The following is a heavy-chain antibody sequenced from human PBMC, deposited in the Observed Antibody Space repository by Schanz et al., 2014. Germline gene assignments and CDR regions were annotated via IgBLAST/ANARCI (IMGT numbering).Heavy chain of an antibody. CDR1: GYTFVSYS. V-gene: IGHV1-69*09. D-gene: IGHD2-21*01. CDR3: ARGRGCYDY. Sequence: QVQLLQSGAEVKKPGASVKVSCKASGYTFVSYSMHWVRQAPGQGLEWMGKIIPVLNIATYAQRFQGRVSITADTSTNTAYMELSSLTSEDTAVHYCARGRGCYDYWGQGTLVTVSS. J-gene: IGHJ4*02. CDR2: IIPVLNIA.